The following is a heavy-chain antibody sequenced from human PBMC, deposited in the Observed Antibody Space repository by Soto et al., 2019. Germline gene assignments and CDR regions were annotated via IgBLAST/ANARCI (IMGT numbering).Heavy chain of an antibody. CDR3: AKAGYSSSSDAFDI. CDR2: ISYDGSNK. D-gene: IGHD6-6*01. V-gene: IGHV3-30*18. CDR1: GYTFSSYG. J-gene: IGHJ3*02. Sequence: QVQLVQSGAEVKKPGASVKVSCKASGYTFSSYGMHWVRQAPGKGLEWVAVISYDGSNKYYADSVKGRFTISRDNSKNTLYLQMNSLRAEDTAVYYCAKAGYSSSSDAFDIWGQGTMVTVSS.